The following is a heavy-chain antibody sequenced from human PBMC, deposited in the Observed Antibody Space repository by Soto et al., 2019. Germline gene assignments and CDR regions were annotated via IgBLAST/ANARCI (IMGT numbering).Heavy chain of an antibody. D-gene: IGHD2-15*01. CDR1: GGSFSGYY. CDR3: ASGRLGYCSGGSCPRNNWFDP. CDR2: INHSGST. V-gene: IGHV4-34*01. J-gene: IGHJ5*02. Sequence: QVQLQQWGAGLLKPSETLSLTCAVYGGSFSGYYWSWIRQPPGKGLEWIGEINHSGSTNYNPSLKNRVTISVDTSKNQFSLKLSSVTAADTAVYYCASGRLGYCSGGSCPRNNWFDPWGQGTLVTVSS.